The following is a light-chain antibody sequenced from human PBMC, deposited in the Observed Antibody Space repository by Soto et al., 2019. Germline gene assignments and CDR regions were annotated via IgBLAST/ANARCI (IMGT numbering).Light chain of an antibody. J-gene: IGKJ5*01. Sequence: EIVLTQSPGTLSLSPGERATLSCRASQSVSNNYLAWYQQKPGQAPRLLIYVASRRATGIPDRFSGSGSGTDFTLTISRLEPEDFAVYYCQQYGSSPRITFGHGTRLEIK. V-gene: IGKV3-20*01. CDR3: QQYGSSPRIT. CDR1: QSVSNNY. CDR2: VAS.